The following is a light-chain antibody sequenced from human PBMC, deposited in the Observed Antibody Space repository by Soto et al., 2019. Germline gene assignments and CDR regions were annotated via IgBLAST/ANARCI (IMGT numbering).Light chain of an antibody. CDR2: DVS. V-gene: IGLV2-14*01. J-gene: IGLJ2*01. CDR3: SSYTSTNFVI. CDR1: SGDIGDYKY. Sequence: QSALTQPASVSGSPGQSITISCTGSSGDIGDYKYVSWYKQHPGKAPKLMIYDVSNRPSGVSNRFSASKSGNTASLTISGLQAGDEADYYCSSYTSTNFVIFGGGTQLTVL.